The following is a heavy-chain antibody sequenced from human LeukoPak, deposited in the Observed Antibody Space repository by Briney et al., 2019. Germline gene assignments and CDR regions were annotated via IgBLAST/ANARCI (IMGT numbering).Heavy chain of an antibody. D-gene: IGHD3-16*02. CDR3: AREGGIMITFGGVIEPYYFDY. Sequence: SGPALVKPTQTLTLTCTFSGFSLGTSGMRVSWIRQPPGKALEWLARIDWDDDKFYSTSLKTRLTISKDTSKNQVVLTMTNMDPVDTATYYCAREGGIMITFGGVIEPYYFDYWGQGTLVTVSS. CDR2: IDWDDDK. V-gene: IGHV2-70*04. CDR1: GFSLGTSGMR. J-gene: IGHJ4*02.